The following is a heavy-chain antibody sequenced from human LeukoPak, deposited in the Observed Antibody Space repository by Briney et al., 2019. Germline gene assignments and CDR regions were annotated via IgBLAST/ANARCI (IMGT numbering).Heavy chain of an antibody. CDR1: GFGFSSYW. V-gene: IGHV3-7*01. J-gene: IGHJ4*02. Sequence: PGGSLRLSCAASGFGFSSYWMNWVRQAPGKGLEWVANINQDGCEKYYEDSMKGRFTISRDNAKNSLHLQMNSLRAEDTAVYYCARDRVWTVLYWGQGTLVTVSS. D-gene: IGHD6-13*01. CDR3: ARDRVWTVLY. CDR2: INQDGCEK.